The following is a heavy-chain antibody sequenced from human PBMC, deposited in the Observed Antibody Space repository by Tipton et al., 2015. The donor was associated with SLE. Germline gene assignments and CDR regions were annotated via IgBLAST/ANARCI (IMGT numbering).Heavy chain of an antibody. Sequence: TLSLTCTVSGDSISTYYWSWIRQPPGKGLEWIGYIYYNGITNYDPSLKSRVIISVDTSKNQFSLKLTSVTAADTAVYFCARDSGYRSAWYEGFAYWGQGTLVTVSS. D-gene: IGHD6-19*01. CDR2: IYYNGIT. CDR3: ARDSGYRSAWYEGFAY. J-gene: IGHJ4*02. CDR1: GDSISTYY. V-gene: IGHV4-59*01.